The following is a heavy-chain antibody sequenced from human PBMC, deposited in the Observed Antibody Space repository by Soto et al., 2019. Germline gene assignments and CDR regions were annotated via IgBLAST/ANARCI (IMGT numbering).Heavy chain of an antibody. Sequence: PSETLSLTCSVSGGSISSGNYYWSWIRQHPGKGLGWIGYIHNSGTTYYSSSLKSRVTISLDTSKSQFSVKLRSVTAADTAVYYCARVPAGSGSQSPVASWGQGTLVTVPS. V-gene: IGHV4-31*03. D-gene: IGHD3-10*01. CDR3: ARVPAGSGSQSPVAS. CDR1: GGSISSGNYY. CDR2: IHNSGTT. J-gene: IGHJ4*02.